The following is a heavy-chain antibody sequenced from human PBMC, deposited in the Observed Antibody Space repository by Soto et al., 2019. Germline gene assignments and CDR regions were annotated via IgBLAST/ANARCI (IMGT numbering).Heavy chain of an antibody. CDR2: ISGGGVDT. J-gene: IGHJ5*02. CDR1: GFTFSSYA. Sequence: PGGSLRLSCAVSGFTFSSYAMSWVRQAPGKGLEWVSAISGGGVDTYYADSVKGRFTISRDNSKNTLYLQMNSLRAKDTAVYYCAKDGFSLSVNWFDPWGQGTLVTVSS. V-gene: IGHV3-23*01. CDR3: AKDGFSLSVNWFDP. D-gene: IGHD6-19*01.